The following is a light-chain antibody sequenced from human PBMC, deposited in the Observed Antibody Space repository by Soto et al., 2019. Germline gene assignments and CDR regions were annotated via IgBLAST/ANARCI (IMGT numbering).Light chain of an antibody. J-gene: IGKJ3*01. CDR2: AAS. V-gene: IGKV1-12*01. CDR1: QAISRS. Sequence: DIQMTQSPSSVSASVGDRVTITCRASQAISRSLAWYQQKPGEAPKLLIYAASILQSGVPSRFSCSGSGTDFTLTITRLPPAEFASYDCQQSNSCPFTFGPGTKV. CDR3: QQSNSCPFT.